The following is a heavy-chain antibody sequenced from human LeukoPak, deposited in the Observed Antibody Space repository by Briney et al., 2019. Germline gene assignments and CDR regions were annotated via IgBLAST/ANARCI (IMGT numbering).Heavy chain of an antibody. V-gene: IGHV4-38-2*02. D-gene: IGHD3-10*01. J-gene: IGHJ4*02. Sequence: SETLSLTCAVSGYPISSGYYWGWIRQPPGKGLEWIGSIYHSGSTYYNPSLKSRVTISVDTSKNQFSLKLSSVTAADTAVYYCARDRSHYGSGSSKTDYWGQGTLVTVSS. CDR3: ARDRSHYGSGSSKTDY. CDR2: IYHSGST. CDR1: GYPISSGYY.